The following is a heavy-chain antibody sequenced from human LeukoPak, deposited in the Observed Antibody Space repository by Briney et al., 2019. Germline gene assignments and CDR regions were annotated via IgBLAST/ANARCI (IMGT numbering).Heavy chain of an antibody. D-gene: IGHD6-19*01. CDR3: VGLGYSSVGADWFDP. CDR1: GYTLTELS. Sequence: ASVKVSCKVSGYTLTELSMHWVRQAPGKGLEWMGGFDPEDGETIYAQKFQGRVTMTEDTSTDTAYMELSSLRPEDAAVYYCVGLGYSSVGADWFDPWGQGTLVTVSS. J-gene: IGHJ5*02. V-gene: IGHV1-24*01. CDR2: FDPEDGET.